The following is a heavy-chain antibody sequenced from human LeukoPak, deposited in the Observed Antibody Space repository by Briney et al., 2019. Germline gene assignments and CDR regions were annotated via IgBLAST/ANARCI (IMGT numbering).Heavy chain of an antibody. CDR3: AKVSNQNFLAYYFDY. Sequence: PGGSLRLSCAASGFTFSSYAMSWVRQAPGKGLEWVSAIVNGGGTTYYADSVKGRFTISSDNSQNTLYLQINSLRAEDTALYYCAKVSNQNFLAYYFDYWGQGTLVTVSS. CDR1: GFTFSSYA. CDR2: IVNGGGTT. D-gene: IGHD1-14*01. J-gene: IGHJ4*02. V-gene: IGHV3-23*01.